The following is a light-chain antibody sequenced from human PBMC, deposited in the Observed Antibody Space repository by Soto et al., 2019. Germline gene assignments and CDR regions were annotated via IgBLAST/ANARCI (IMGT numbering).Light chain of an antibody. J-gene: IGKJ4*01. CDR2: DAS. V-gene: IGKV1-5*01. CDR1: QSISSW. CDR3: QQYNSYSVT. Sequence: DIQMTQSPSTLSASVGDRVTITCRASQSISSWLAWYQQKPGKAPKLLIYDASSLESGVPSRFRGSGSGTEFTLPISRLQSDDFATYYCQQYNSYSVTFGGGTKVDI.